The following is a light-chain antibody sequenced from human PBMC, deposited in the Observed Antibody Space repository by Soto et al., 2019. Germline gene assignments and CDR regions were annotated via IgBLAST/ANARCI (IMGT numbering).Light chain of an antibody. CDR3: QQYNDWPPLT. Sequence: IVMTQSPAILSVSPGERATLSCRASQSVRNNLGWYQQKPGQASRLLIYGASIRATGIPARFSGSGSGTEFTLTISSLQSEDYAVYYCQQYNDWPPLTFGGGTKVDIK. CDR2: GAS. CDR1: QSVRNN. V-gene: IGKV3-15*01. J-gene: IGKJ4*02.